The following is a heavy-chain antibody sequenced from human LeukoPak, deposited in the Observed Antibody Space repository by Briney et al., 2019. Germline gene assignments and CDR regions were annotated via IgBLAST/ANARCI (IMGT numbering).Heavy chain of an antibody. V-gene: IGHV4-34*01. CDR2: INHSGST. D-gene: IGHD3-10*01. CDR1: GGSFSGYY. J-gene: IGHJ4*02. CDR3: ARHYVLLRYFDY. Sequence: SETLSLTCAVYGGSFSGYYWSWIRQPPGKGLEWIGEINHSGSTNYNPSLKSRVTISVDTPKNQFSLKLSSVTAADTAVYYCARHYVLLRYFDYWGQGTLVTVSS.